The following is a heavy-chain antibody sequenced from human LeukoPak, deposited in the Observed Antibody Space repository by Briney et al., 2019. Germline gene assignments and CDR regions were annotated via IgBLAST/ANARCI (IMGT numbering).Heavy chain of an antibody. J-gene: IGHJ4*02. CDR3: ASINTGYNSGYYNY. Sequence: PSETLSLTCTVSGGSISSTSYYWGWIRQPPEKGLEWIGNIYYGGNTYYNPSLKGRVTISVDTSKNQLPLKLSSVTAADTAVYYCASINTGYNSGYYNYWGQGTLVTVSS. CDR1: GGSISSTSYY. CDR2: IYYGGNT. V-gene: IGHV4-39*01. D-gene: IGHD6-19*01.